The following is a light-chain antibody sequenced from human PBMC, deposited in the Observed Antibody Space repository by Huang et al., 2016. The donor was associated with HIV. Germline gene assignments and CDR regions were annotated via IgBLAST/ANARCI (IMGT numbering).Light chain of an antibody. J-gene: IGKJ4*01. CDR1: QSVSSN. CDR2: GAS. CDR3: QQYKDWPLT. V-gene: IGKV3-15*01. Sequence: EIVMTQSPASLSVSPGERATLSCRASQSVSSNLAWYQQKIGQAPRLLIYGASIRATGIPARFSGSGSGTEFSLTIRSLQSEDFAVYYCQQYKDWPLTFGGGTKVEIK.